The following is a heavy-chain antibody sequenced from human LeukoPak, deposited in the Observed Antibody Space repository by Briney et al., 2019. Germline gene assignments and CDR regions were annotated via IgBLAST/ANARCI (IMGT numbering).Heavy chain of an antibody. V-gene: IGHV1-69*04. CDR3: ARESPTYYFDY. Sequence: EASVKVSCKASGGTFSSYTISWVRQAPGQGLQWMGRIIPILGIANYAQKFQGRVTITADKSTSTAYMELSSLRSEDTAVYYCARESPTYYFDYWGQGTLVTVSS. J-gene: IGHJ4*02. CDR1: GGTFSSYT. CDR2: IIPILGIA.